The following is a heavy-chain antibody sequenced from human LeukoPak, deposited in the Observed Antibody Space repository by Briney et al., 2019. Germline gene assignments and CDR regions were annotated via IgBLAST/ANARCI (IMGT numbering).Heavy chain of an antibody. Sequence: GGSLRLSCAASAFTFTRHWVHWVRQTPGRGLVWVSRIDNDGSSSTYADSVKGRFTISRDSAKNTVYLQMTSLRDEDTAVYYCARGGVGSSGYVDYYYYNMDVWGKGTAVTVSS. CDR2: IDNDGSSS. CDR1: AFTFTRHW. V-gene: IGHV3-74*03. D-gene: IGHD5-18*01. J-gene: IGHJ6*03. CDR3: ARGGVGSSGYVDYYYYNMDV.